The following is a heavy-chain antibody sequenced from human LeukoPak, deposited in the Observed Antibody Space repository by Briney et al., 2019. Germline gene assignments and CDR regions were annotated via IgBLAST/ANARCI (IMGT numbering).Heavy chain of an antibody. J-gene: IGHJ4*02. CDR2: IRSKDYDGTT. D-gene: IGHD3-3*01. CDR3: TGRFLEWLLYSDY. CDR1: GFTFGDYA. V-gene: IGHV3-49*04. Sequence: PGGSLRLSCTASGFTFGDYAMSWVRQAPGKGLEWVGFIRSKDYDGTTEYAASVKGRLTISHDDSKSIAYLQMNSLKTEDTAVYYCTGRFLEWLLYSDYWGQGTLVTVSS.